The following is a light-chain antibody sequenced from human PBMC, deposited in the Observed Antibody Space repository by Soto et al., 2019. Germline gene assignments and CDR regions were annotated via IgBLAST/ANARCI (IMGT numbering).Light chain of an antibody. CDR1: QSVSSD. CDR3: QQPRTWHQK. Sequence: EIVLTQSPANLSVSPGERATLSCRASQSVSSDLAWYQHKPGQAPRLLIYGASTRATGIPARFIGSGSGTEFTLTISSLQSEDFAVYYWQQPRTWHQKFGQGSPVDIK. J-gene: IGKJ1*01. V-gene: IGKV3-15*01. CDR2: GAS.